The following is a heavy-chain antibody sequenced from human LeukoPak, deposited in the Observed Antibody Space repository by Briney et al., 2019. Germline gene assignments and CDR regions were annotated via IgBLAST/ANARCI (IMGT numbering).Heavy chain of an antibody. CDR2: IIPIFGIA. J-gene: IGHJ5*02. Sequence: SVKVSCKASGYTFTSYGISWVRQAPGQGLEWMGRIIPIFGIANYAQKFQGRVTITADKSTSTAYMELSSLRSEDTAVYYCARVPIVVVPAATDNWFDPWGQGTLVTVSS. V-gene: IGHV1-69*04. D-gene: IGHD2-2*01. CDR3: ARVPIVVVPAATDNWFDP. CDR1: GYTFTSYG.